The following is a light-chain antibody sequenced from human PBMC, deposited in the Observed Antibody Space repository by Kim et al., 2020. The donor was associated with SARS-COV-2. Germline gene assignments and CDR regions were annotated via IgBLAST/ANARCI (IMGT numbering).Light chain of an antibody. CDR1: DNVGKN. V-gene: IGKV3-15*01. CDR2: GAS. J-gene: IGKJ5*01. Sequence: EVVMTQSPVTLSVSPGEWATLSCGASDNVGKNLAWYQHKPGQPPRLLIYGASTRATGVSPRFAGSGSETDFTLTITSLQTEDFVLYYCQQYNDWPQVTFGQGTRLEIK. CDR3: QQYNDWPQVT.